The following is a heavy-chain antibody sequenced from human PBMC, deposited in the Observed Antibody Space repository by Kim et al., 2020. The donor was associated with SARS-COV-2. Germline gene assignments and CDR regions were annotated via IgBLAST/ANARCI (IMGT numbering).Heavy chain of an antibody. Sequence: YAESVRGRFTTSRDNPKSTVYLQMNSLGAEDTAVYYCAGVCGTTSCADDYWGQGALVTVSS. J-gene: IGHJ4*02. V-gene: IGHV3-30*07. CDR3: AGVCGTTSCADDY. D-gene: IGHD2-2*01.